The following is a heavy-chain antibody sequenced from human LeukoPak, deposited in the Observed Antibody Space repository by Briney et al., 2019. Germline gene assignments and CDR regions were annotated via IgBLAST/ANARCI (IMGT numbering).Heavy chain of an antibody. V-gene: IGHV3-7*01. CDR3: ARNHQVSGLLYGGYYYYYMDV. D-gene: IGHD2-2*02. CDR2: IKQDGSEK. CDR1: GFTFSSYW. J-gene: IGHJ6*03. Sequence: PWGSLRLSGAASGFTFSSYWMSWVRQVPGKGLECVANIKQDGSEKYYVDSVKGRFTISRDNAKNSLYLQMNSLRAEDTAVYYCARNHQVSGLLYGGYYYYYMDVWGKGTTVTVSS.